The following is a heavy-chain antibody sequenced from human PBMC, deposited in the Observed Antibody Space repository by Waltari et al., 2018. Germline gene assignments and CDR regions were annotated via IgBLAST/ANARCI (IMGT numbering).Heavy chain of an antibody. CDR1: GYTLTELS. CDR2: FDPEDGET. J-gene: IGHJ4*02. Sequence: QVQLVQSGAEVKKPGASVKVSCKVSGYTLTELSMHWVRQAPGKGLEWMGGFDPEDGETNYAQKVQGRITMTEDTSTDTAYMELSSLRSEDTAVYYCATPPLYCSSTSCYRDYWGQGTLVTVSS. CDR3: ATPPLYCSSTSCYRDY. V-gene: IGHV1-24*01. D-gene: IGHD2-2*01.